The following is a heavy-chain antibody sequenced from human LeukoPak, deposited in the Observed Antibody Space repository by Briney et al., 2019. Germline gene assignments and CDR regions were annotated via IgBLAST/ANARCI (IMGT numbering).Heavy chain of an antibody. CDR3: ASSETDCSSTSCYFY. CDR2: INHSGST. Sequence: TSETLSLTCAVYGGSFSGYYWSWIRQPPGKGLEWIGEINHSGSTNYNPSLKSRVTISVDTSKNQFSLKLSSVTAADTAVYYCASSETDCSSTSCYFYWGQGTLVTVSS. J-gene: IGHJ4*02. V-gene: IGHV4-34*01. D-gene: IGHD2-2*01. CDR1: GGSFSGYY.